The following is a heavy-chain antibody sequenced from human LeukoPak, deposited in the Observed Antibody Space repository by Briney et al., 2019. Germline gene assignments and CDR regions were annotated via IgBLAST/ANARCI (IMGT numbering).Heavy chain of an antibody. CDR1: GFTFSNYG. J-gene: IGHJ6*02. V-gene: IGHV3-74*01. CDR2: IKSDGTTT. CDR3: AREWGMDV. Sequence: GGSLRLSCAPSGFTFSNYGKQWLRHVSGKGLVWVSRIKSDGTTTGHADFVKGRFTISRDNAKNTLYLQMNSLRAEDTAVYYCAREWGMDVWGQGTTVTVSS.